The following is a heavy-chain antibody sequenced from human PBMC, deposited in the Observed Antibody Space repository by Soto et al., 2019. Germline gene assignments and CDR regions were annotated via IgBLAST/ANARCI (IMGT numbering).Heavy chain of an antibody. V-gene: IGHV3-73*01. J-gene: IGHJ5*02. Sequence: GGSLRLSCAASGFTFSGSAMHWVRQASGKGLEWVGRIRSKANSYATAYAASVKGRFTISRDDSKNTAYLQMNSLKTEDTAVYYCTRHPRDSNLPFDPWGQGTLVTVS. CDR2: IRSKANSYAT. CDR3: TRHPRDSNLPFDP. D-gene: IGHD4-4*01. CDR1: GFTFSGSA.